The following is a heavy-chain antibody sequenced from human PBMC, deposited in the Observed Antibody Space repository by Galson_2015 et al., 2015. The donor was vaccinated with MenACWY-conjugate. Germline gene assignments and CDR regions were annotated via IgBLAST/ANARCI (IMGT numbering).Heavy chain of an antibody. CDR3: SRSPKVVVPAAFFDS. D-gene: IGHD2-2*01. CDR1: GYTFTTYS. V-gene: IGHV1-3*01. Sequence: SVKVSCKASGYTFTTYSIHWVRQAPGQRLEWMGWINAGNGNTKYSQNFQGRVTITRDTSATTAYMELSSLRSEDAAVYYCSRSPKVVVPAAFFDSWGQGTLVTVSS. CDR2: INAGNGNT. J-gene: IGHJ4*02.